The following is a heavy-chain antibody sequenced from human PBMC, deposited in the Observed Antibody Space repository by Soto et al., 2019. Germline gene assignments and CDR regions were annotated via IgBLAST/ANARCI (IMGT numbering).Heavy chain of an antibody. V-gene: IGHV1-46*01. Sequence: GASVKVSCKASGYTFTSYYMHWVRQPPGQGLEWMGIINPSGGSTSYAQKFQGRVTMTRDTSTSTVYMELSSLRSEDTAVYYCARGSLIVVVIRPTLDYGGQGSLVTVS. CDR3: ARGSLIVVVIRPTLDY. D-gene: IGHD3-22*01. CDR2: INPSGGST. CDR1: GYTFTSYY. J-gene: IGHJ4*02.